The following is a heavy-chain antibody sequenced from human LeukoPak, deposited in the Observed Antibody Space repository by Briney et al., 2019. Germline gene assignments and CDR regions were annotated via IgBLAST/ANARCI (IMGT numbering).Heavy chain of an antibody. CDR2: ISSSGSTI. D-gene: IGHD2-2*01. V-gene: IGHV3-48*03. CDR3: ARGQGYCSSTSCYYYYGMDV. Sequence: GGSLRLSCAASGFTFSSYEMNWVRQAPGKGLEWASYISSSGSTIYYADSVKGRFTISRDNAKNSLYLQMNSLRAEDTAVYYCARGQGYCSSTSCYYYYGMDVWGKGTTVTVSS. J-gene: IGHJ6*04. CDR1: GFTFSSYE.